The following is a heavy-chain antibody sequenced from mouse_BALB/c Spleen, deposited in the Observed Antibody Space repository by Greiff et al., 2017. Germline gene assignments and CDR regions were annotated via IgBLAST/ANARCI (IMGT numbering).Heavy chain of an antibody. D-gene: IGHD2-14*01. CDR1: GYTFTSYY. J-gene: IGHJ3*01. CDR2: IYPGDGST. CDR3: ARDYYRYDSWFAY. Sequence: QVQLKQSGPELVKPGASVKMSCKASGYTFTSYYIHWVKQRPGQGLEWIGWIYPGDGSTKYNEKFKGKTTLTADKSSSTAYMLLSSLTSEDSAIYFCARDYYRYDSWFAYWGQGTLVTVSA. V-gene: IGHV1S56*01.